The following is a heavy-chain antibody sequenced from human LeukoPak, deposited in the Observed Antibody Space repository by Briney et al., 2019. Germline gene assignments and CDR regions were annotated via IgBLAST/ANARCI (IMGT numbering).Heavy chain of an antibody. Sequence: SETLSLTCAVYGGSFSGYYWSWIRQPPGKGLEWIGEINHSGSTNYNPSLKTRVTISVDTSRNHFSLELSSVTAADTAVYYCARGPPYYYDSSGYYRFDYWGQGTLVTVSS. D-gene: IGHD3-22*01. CDR2: INHSGST. CDR1: GGSFSGYY. J-gene: IGHJ4*02. V-gene: IGHV4-34*01. CDR3: ARGPPYYYDSSGYYRFDY.